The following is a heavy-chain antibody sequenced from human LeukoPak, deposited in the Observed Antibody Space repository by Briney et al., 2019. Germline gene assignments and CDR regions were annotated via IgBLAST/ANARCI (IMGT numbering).Heavy chain of an antibody. D-gene: IGHD4-17*01. CDR1: GFTLSIYW. V-gene: IGHV3-53*04. Sequence: GGSLRLSCAASGFTLSIYWMSWVRQAPGKGLEWVSVIYSGGSTYYADSVKGRFTISRHNSKNTLYLQMNSLRAEDTAVYYCASGDPLDYWGQGTLVTVSS. CDR3: ASGDPLDY. CDR2: IYSGGST. J-gene: IGHJ4*02.